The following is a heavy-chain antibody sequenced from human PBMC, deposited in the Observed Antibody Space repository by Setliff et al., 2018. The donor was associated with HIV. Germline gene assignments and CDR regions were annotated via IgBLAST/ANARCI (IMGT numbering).Heavy chain of an antibody. CDR3: ARSDWELVLSSFDY. V-gene: IGHV1-18*01. CDR1: GYTFASYG. CDR2: ISAYDGNT. Sequence: ASVKVSCKASGYTFASYGITWVRQAPGQGLEWMGWISAYDGNTNYAQKVRERVTLTTDTATNTAFMGLKNLTSADTAVYFCARSDWELVLSSFDYWGQG. J-gene: IGHJ4*02. D-gene: IGHD1-26*01.